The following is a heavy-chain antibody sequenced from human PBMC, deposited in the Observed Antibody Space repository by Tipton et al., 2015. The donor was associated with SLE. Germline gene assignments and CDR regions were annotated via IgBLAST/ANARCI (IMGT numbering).Heavy chain of an antibody. CDR2: IKQDGSEK. CDR3: ARGDYYDNSGYYHDAFDI. D-gene: IGHD3-22*01. Sequence: GSLRLSCDASGFKFSTYWMTWVRQAPGKGLEWVANIKQDGSEKYYVDSVKGRFTISRDNAKNSLYLQMDSLRAEDTALYFCARGDYYDNSGYYHDAFDIWGQGTMVTVSS. J-gene: IGHJ3*02. V-gene: IGHV3-7*03. CDR1: GFKFSTYW.